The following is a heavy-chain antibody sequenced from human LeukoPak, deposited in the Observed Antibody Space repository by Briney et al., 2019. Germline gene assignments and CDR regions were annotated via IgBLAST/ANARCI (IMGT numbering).Heavy chain of an antibody. CDR2: INPSGGST. CDR3: ARGHCSGGSCYYHSFDY. Sequence: ASVKVSCKASGYTFTSYYRHWVRQAPGQGLEWMGIINPSGGSTSYAQKFQGRVTMTRDTSTSTVYMELSSLRSEDTAVYYCARGHCSGGSCYYHSFDYWGQGTLVTVSS. D-gene: IGHD2-15*01. J-gene: IGHJ4*02. CDR1: GYTFTSYY. V-gene: IGHV1-46*01.